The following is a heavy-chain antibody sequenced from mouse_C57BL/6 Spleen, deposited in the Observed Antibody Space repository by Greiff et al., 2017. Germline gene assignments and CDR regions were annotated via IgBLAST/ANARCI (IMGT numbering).Heavy chain of an antibody. CDR1: GYAFSSSW. J-gene: IGHJ4*01. D-gene: IGHD1-1*01. CDR2: LYPGDGDT. CDR3: AREGVYYYGSSHAMDY. V-gene: IGHV1-82*01. Sequence: QVQLQQSGPELVKPGASVKISCKASGYAFSSSWMNWVKQRPGKGLEWIGRLYPGDGDTNYNGKFKGKATLTADKSSSTAYMQLSSLTSEDSAVYCCAREGVYYYGSSHAMDYWGQGTSVTVSS.